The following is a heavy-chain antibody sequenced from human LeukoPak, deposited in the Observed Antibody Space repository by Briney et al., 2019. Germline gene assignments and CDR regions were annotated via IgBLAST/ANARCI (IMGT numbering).Heavy chain of an antibody. CDR1: GGSISSSSYY. CDR2: IYYSGST. Sequence: SETLSLTCTVSGGSISSSSYYWGWIRQPPGKGLEWIGGIYYSGSTYYNPSLKSRVTISVDTSKNQFSLKLSSVTAADTAVYYCARRRYYDSSGSPGWAFDIWGQGTMVTVSS. D-gene: IGHD3-22*01. V-gene: IGHV4-39*01. J-gene: IGHJ3*02. CDR3: ARRRYYDSSGSPGWAFDI.